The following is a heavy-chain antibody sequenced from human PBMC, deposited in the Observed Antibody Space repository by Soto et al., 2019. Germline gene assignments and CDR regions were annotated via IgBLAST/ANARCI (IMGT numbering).Heavy chain of an antibody. D-gene: IGHD6-13*01. Sequence: EVQLLESGGGLVQPGGSLRLSCTASGFTFGRYAMSWVRQPPGKGLEWVSAISGSGGSTYYADSVKGRFTMSRDNSKNTLYLQMNSLRAEDTAVYFCAKDDVAAAAHFAYWGQGTLVTVSS. CDR3: AKDDVAAAAHFAY. CDR1: GFTFGRYA. V-gene: IGHV3-23*01. J-gene: IGHJ4*02. CDR2: ISGSGGST.